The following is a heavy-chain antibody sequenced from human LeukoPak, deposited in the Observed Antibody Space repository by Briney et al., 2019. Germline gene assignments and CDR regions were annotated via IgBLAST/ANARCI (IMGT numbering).Heavy chain of an antibody. CDR2: IYYSGST. J-gene: IGHJ4*02. Sequence: KPSETLSLTCTVSGGSISSYYCSWIRQPPGKGLEWIGYIYYSGSTNYNPSLKSRVTISVDTSKNQFSLKLSSETAADTAVYYCARGGYRPIDFDYWGQGTLVTVSS. D-gene: IGHD3-16*02. CDR1: GGSISSYY. CDR3: ARGGYRPIDFDY. V-gene: IGHV4-59*01.